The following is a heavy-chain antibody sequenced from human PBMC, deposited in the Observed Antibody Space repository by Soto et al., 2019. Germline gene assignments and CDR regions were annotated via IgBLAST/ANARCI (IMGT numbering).Heavy chain of an antibody. CDR1: GGSISTGGYY. J-gene: IGHJ4*02. Sequence: QVQLQESGPGLVKPSQTLSLTCTVSGGSISTGGYYWNWIRQHPGKGLEWIGYIYYSGTTYYNPSLKSRVTISVDTSKNQFSLKLISVTAADTAVYYCARENTRSGFPNFDYWGQGTLVTVSS. D-gene: IGHD1-26*01. CDR2: IYYSGTT. CDR3: ARENTRSGFPNFDY. V-gene: IGHV4-31*03.